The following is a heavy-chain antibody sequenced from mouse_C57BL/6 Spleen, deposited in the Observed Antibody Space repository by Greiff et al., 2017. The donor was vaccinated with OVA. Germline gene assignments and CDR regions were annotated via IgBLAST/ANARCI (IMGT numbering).Heavy chain of an antibody. CDR2: IDPSDSYT. CDR3: ARRGGLG. Sequence: QVQLQQPGAELVKPGASVKLSCKASGYTFTSYWMQWVKQRPGQGLEWIGEIDPSDSYTNSNQKFKGKATLTVDTSSSTAYMQLSSLTSEDSAVYYCARRGGLGWGQGTLVTVSA. CDR1: GYTFTSYW. J-gene: IGHJ3*01. V-gene: IGHV1-50*01. D-gene: IGHD3-3*01.